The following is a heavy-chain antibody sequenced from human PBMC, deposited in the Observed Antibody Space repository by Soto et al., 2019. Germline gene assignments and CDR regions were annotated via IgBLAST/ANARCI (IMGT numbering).Heavy chain of an antibody. D-gene: IGHD2-8*02. Sequence: QVKLVESGGGVVQPGRSLRLSCAVSGFTGSTYGMHWVRQAPGKGLEWVAVISRDGGTKYYADSVKGRFTISRDNSRNTLFLEMNSLRSDDMAVYYCTGEVASGYWGQGTLVTVSS. V-gene: IGHV3-30*03. CDR3: TGEVASGY. J-gene: IGHJ4*02. CDR2: ISRDGGTK. CDR1: GFTGSTYG.